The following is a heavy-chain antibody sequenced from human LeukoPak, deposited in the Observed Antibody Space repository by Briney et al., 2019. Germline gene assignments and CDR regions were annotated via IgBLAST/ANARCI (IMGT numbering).Heavy chain of an antibody. D-gene: IGHD6-13*01. CDR3: AKGIAAADFNWFDP. CDR1: GFTFSSYA. V-gene: IGHV3-23*01. Sequence: GGSLRLSCAASGFTFSSYAMSWVRQAPGKGLEWVSAISGSGGSTYYADSVKGRFTISRDNSKNTLYLQMNSLRAEATAVYYCAKGIAAADFNWFDPWGQGTPVTVSS. CDR2: ISGSGGST. J-gene: IGHJ5*02.